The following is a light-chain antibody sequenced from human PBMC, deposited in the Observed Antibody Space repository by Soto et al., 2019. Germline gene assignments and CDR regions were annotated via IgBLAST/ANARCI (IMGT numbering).Light chain of an antibody. CDR3: SSYAGNNNFVV. J-gene: IGLJ2*01. V-gene: IGLV2-8*01. Sequence: QSVLTQPPSASGSPGQSVTISCTGTSSDIGDYNYVSWYQQHQGRAPKLMIYEVRKRASGVPDRFSGSKSNNSASLNVSELEDEDEDHYCCSSYAGNNNFVVFGGGTKLTVL. CDR2: EVR. CDR1: SSDIGDYNY.